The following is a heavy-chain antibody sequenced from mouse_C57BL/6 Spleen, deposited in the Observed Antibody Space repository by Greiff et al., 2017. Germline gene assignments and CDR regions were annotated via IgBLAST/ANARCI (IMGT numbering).Heavy chain of an antibody. V-gene: IGHV7-3*01. CDR1: GFTFTAYY. CDR3: ARYDSSYGVFDV. D-gene: IGHD1-1*01. Sequence: EVQLVESGGGLVQPGGSLSLSCAASGFTFTAYYMSWVRQPPGKALEWLGFIRNKANGYTTEYSASVKGRFTISRDNSQSILYLQMNALRAEDSATYYCARYDSSYGVFDVWGTGTTVTVSS. J-gene: IGHJ1*03. CDR2: IRNKANGYTT.